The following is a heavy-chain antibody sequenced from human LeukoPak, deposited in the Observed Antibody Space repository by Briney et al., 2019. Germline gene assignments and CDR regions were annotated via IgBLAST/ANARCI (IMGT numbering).Heavy chain of an antibody. J-gene: IGHJ6*02. V-gene: IGHV1-8*01. Sequence: ASVKVSCKASGYTFTSYDINWVRQATGQGLEWMGWMNPNSGNTGYAQKFQGRVTMTRNTSISTAYMELSSLRSEDTAVYYCARGRYFDWLLYSYYYYCMDVWGQGTTVTVSS. D-gene: IGHD3-9*01. CDR3: ARGRYFDWLLYSYYYYCMDV. CDR2: MNPNSGNT. CDR1: GYTFTSYD.